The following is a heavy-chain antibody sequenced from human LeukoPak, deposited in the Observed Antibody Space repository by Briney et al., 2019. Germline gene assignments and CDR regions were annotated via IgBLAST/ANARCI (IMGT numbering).Heavy chain of an antibody. Sequence: SETLSLTCAVYGGSFSGYYWSWIRRPPGKGLEWIGEINHSGSTNYNPSLKSRVTISVDTSKNQFSLKLSSVTAADTAVYYCARKVAARRGAYYYYYYMDVWGKGTTVTVSS. CDR1: GGSFSGYY. D-gene: IGHD6-6*01. J-gene: IGHJ6*03. V-gene: IGHV4-34*01. CDR2: INHSGST. CDR3: ARKVAARRGAYYYYYYMDV.